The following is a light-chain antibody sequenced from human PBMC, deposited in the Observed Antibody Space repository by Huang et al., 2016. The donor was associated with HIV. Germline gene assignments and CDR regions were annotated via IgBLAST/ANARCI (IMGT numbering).Light chain of an antibody. CDR2: SAS. V-gene: IGKV3-15*01. J-gene: IGKJ2*01. CDR1: QSVGSD. CDR3: QQYRDWPPYT. Sequence: EIVLTQSPDTLSVSPGERATLSCRASQSVGSDLAWYQHRPGEAPRLLIYSASTSATGIPARFSGSGYGTDFILTVSSLLSEDFALYYCQQYRDWPPYTFGQGTELEIK.